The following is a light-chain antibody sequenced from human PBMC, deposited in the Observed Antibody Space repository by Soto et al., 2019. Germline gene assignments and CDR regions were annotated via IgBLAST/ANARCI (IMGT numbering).Light chain of an antibody. CDR1: QSVSSNY. V-gene: IGKV3-20*01. CDR2: GAT. J-gene: IGKJ1*01. Sequence: EIVLTQSPGTLSLSPGERATLSCRASQSVSSNYLAWYQQTPGQAPRLLMYGATSRATGIPDRFSGSGSGTDITRTISRLEPEDFAVDYCQQYGNSPRAFGEGTKVEIK. CDR3: QQYGNSPRA.